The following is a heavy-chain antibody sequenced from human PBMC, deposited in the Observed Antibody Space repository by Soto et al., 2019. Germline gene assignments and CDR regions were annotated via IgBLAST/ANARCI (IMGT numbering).Heavy chain of an antibody. V-gene: IGHV3-64*01. CDR1: GFTFSSYA. CDR2: ISSNGGST. Sequence: GGSLRLSCAASGFTFSSYAMHWVRQAPGKGLEYVSAISSNGGSTYYANYVKGRFTISRDNSKNTLYLQMGSLRAEDMAVYYCARGLSKYLDVWGKGTTVTVSS. J-gene: IGHJ6*03. CDR3: ARGLSKYLDV.